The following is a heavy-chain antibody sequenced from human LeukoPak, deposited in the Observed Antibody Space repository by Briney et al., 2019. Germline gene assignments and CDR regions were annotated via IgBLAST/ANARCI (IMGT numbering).Heavy chain of an antibody. CDR2: IYYSGST. D-gene: IGHD3-3*01. V-gene: IGHV4-39*01. CDR1: GGSISSSSYY. Sequence: SETLSLTCTVSGGSISSSSYYWGWIRQPPGKGLEWIGSIYYSGSTYYNPSLKSRVTISVDTSKNQFSLKLSSVTAADTAVYYCASPYYDFWSGHLGLSYYYYGMDVWGQGTTVTVSS. J-gene: IGHJ6*02. CDR3: ASPYYDFWSGHLGLSYYYYGMDV.